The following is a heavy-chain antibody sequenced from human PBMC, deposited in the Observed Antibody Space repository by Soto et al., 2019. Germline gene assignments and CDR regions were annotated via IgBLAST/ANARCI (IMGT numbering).Heavy chain of an antibody. CDR2: INPNSGGT. CDR3: ARDHRWYSSSWYPGWFDP. CDR1: GYTFTGYY. J-gene: IGHJ5*02. D-gene: IGHD6-13*01. Sequence: GASVKVSCKASGYTFTGYYMHWVRQAPGQGLEWMGWINPNSGGTNYAQKFQGRVTMTRDTSISTAYMELSRLRSDDTAVYYCARDHRWYSSSWYPGWFDPWGQGTLVTVSS. V-gene: IGHV1-2*02.